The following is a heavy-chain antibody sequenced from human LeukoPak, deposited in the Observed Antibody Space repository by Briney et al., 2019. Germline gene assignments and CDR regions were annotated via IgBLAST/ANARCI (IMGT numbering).Heavy chain of an antibody. CDR1: GFTFDDSC. CDR2: ISWNSGSI. V-gene: IGHV3-9*01. Sequence: PGGSLRLSCAASGFTFDDSCMHWVRQHPGKGPEWVSGISWNSGSIGYADSVTGRFTISRDYAKNALYLRMSSLRAEDTALYYCAKDRPRGLSSWFDPWGQGTLVTVSS. J-gene: IGHJ5*02. CDR3: AKDRPRGLSSWFDP.